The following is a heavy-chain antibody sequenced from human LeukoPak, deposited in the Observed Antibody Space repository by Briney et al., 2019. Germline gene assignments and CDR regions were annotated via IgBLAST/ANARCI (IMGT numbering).Heavy chain of an antibody. Sequence: SGPTLFKPRQTLRLTCTFSGFSFSSGGVGVGWIPQPPGKALEWLGVIYENDEKLYSSSLQNRLTITKDTSRNQVVLTMANMDPVDTATYYCAHRHRGVASDIWGQGTMATVSS. CDR2: IYENDEK. CDR1: GFSFSSGGVG. CDR3: AHRHRGVASDI. V-gene: IGHV2-5*01. D-gene: IGHD2-15*01. J-gene: IGHJ3*02.